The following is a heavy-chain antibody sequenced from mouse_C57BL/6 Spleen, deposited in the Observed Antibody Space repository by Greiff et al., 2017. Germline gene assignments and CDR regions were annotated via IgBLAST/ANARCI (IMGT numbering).Heavy chain of an antibody. CDR1: GFNIKDDY. CDR2: MDPENGDT. V-gene: IGHV14-4*01. Sequence: EVNVVESGAELVRPGASVKLSCTASGFNIKDDYMHWVKQRPEQGLEWIGWMDPENGDTEYASKLQGKATITADTSSNTAYLQLSSLTSEDTAVYYCTTETVVAPYAMDYWGQGTSVTVSS. CDR3: TTETVVAPYAMDY. D-gene: IGHD1-1*01. J-gene: IGHJ4*01.